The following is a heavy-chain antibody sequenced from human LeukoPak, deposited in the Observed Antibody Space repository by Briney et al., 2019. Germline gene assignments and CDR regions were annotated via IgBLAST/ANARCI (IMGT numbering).Heavy chain of an antibody. J-gene: IGHJ3*02. D-gene: IGHD2-2*01. CDR2: INTSGDT. CDR3: ARTLLPATMGAFDI. Sequence: SETLPLTCSVSGAFSTNYFWSWIRQPAGKGLEWIGRINTSGDTNYNPSLKSRVTMSVDTSKNQFSLNLSSMTAADTAVYYCARTLLPATMGAFDIWGQGTMVTVSS. CDR1: GAFSTNYF. V-gene: IGHV4-4*07.